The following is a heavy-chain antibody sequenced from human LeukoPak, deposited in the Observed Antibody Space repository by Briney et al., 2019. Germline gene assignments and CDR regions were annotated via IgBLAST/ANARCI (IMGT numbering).Heavy chain of an antibody. CDR3: ARGFDSSGYYYRYYFDY. V-gene: IGHV4-30-2*01. Sequence: SETLSLTCTVSGGSISSGGYYWSWIRQPPGKGLEWIGYIYHSGSTYYNPSLKSRVTISVDRSKNQFSLKLSSVTAADTAVYYCARGFDSSGYYYRYYFDYWGQGTLVTVSS. J-gene: IGHJ4*02. D-gene: IGHD3-22*01. CDR2: IYHSGST. CDR1: GGSISSGGYY.